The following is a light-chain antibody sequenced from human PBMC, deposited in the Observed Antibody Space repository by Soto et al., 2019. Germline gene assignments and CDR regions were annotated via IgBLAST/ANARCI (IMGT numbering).Light chain of an antibody. Sequence: EIVMTQSPATLSVSPGERATLSCRASQSVSSNLAWYQQKPGQAPRLLIYDASTRATGIPARISGSGSGTEFTLTISSLQSGDFAVYYCQQYNNWRTFGQGTKVDIK. CDR1: QSVSSN. CDR3: QQYNNWRT. CDR2: DAS. V-gene: IGKV3-15*01. J-gene: IGKJ1*01.